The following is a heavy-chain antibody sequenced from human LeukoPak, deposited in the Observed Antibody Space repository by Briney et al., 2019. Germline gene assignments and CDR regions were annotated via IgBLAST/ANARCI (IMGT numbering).Heavy chain of an antibody. CDR1: GFTFSSYG. J-gene: IGHJ3*02. V-gene: IGHV3-33*01. D-gene: IGHD5-12*01. CDR2: IWYDGSNK. CDR3: AREGLRRAFDI. Sequence: GRSLRLSCAASGFTFSSYGMHWVRQAPGKGLEWVAVIWYDGSNKYYADSVKDRFTISRDNSKNTLYLQMNSLRAEDTAVYYCAREGLRRAFDIWGQGTMVTVSS.